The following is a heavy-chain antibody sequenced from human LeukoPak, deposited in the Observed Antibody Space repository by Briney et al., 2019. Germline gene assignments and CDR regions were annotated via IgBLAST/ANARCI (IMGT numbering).Heavy chain of an antibody. CDR3: ARSLAFGVVIIPYFDY. V-gene: IGHV4-34*01. J-gene: IGHJ4*02. Sequence: PSETLSLTCTVSGGSFSGYYWSWIRQPPGKGLEWIGEINHSGSTNYNPSLKSRVTISVDTSKNQFSLKLSSVTAADTAVYYCARSLAFGVVIIPYFDYWGQGTLVTVSS. CDR2: INHSGST. D-gene: IGHD3-3*01. CDR1: GGSFSGYY.